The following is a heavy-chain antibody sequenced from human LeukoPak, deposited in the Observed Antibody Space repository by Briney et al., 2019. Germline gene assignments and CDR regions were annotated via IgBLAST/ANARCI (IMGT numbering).Heavy chain of an antibody. J-gene: IGHJ5*02. V-gene: IGHV5-51*01. D-gene: IGHD5/OR15-5a*01. CDR1: GYSFTNYW. CDR3: AKTIASLGSGARYFDP. CDR2: MHPGESEI. Sequence: GESLRISCKASGYSFTNYWIAWVRQKPGKGLEWMGIMHPGESEINYSPSFEGQDTISADTSISTAYLEWYSLKASDSAIYYCAKTIASLGSGARYFDPWGQGTMITVSS.